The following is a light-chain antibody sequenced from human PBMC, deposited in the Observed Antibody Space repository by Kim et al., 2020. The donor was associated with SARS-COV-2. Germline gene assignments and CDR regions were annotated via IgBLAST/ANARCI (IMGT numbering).Light chain of an antibody. CDR1: QSVLTN. CDR2: GAS. Sequence: EIVMTQSPATLSVSPGERATLSCRASQSVLTNLAWYQQKPGQAPRLLIYGASTRATGIPVSFSGSGSGTEFTLTISSLQSEDFVIYYCQQYYNWPRTFGQGTKVDIK. V-gene: IGKV3-15*01. CDR3: QQYYNWPRT. J-gene: IGKJ1*01.